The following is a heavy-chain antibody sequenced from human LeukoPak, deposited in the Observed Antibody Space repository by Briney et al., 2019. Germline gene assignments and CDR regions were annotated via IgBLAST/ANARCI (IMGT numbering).Heavy chain of an antibody. D-gene: IGHD6-13*01. V-gene: IGHV4-59*01. CDR1: GGSINNYY. CDR3: ARDQHGSSF. Sequence: SETLLTCTVSGGSINNYYWSWIRQPPGKGLEWIGYIYYTGSATYNPSLKGRVTMSVDASKNQFSLKLNSVTAADTAVYFCARDQHGSSFWGQGTLVAVSS. CDR2: IYYTGSA. J-gene: IGHJ4*02.